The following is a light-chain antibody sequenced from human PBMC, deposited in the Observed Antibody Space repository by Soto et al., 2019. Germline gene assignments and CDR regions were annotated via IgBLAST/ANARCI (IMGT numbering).Light chain of an antibody. CDR3: QQYSSWPLT. Sequence: EIVMTQSPATLSVSPGERATLSCRASQSVRSNYLTWYQQKPGQAPRLLIYGASTRATGFPARFSGSGSGTEFTLTISSLQSEDFAVYYCQQYSSWPLTFGGGTKMEIK. CDR1: QSVRSN. CDR2: GAS. V-gene: IGKV3-15*01. J-gene: IGKJ4*01.